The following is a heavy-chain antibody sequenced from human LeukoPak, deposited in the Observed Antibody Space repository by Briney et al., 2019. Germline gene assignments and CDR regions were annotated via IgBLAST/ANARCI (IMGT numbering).Heavy chain of an antibody. CDR3: ARGLRGLMDV. D-gene: IGHD3-16*01. V-gene: IGHV3-53*01. CDR2: IYSGGST. Sequence: GGSLRLSCAASGFIFSSYSMNWVRQAPGKGLEWVSVIYSGGSTYYADSVKGRFTISRDNSKNTLYLQMNGLRAEDTAVYYCARGLRGLMDVWGQGTTVTVSS. CDR1: GFIFSSYS. J-gene: IGHJ6*02.